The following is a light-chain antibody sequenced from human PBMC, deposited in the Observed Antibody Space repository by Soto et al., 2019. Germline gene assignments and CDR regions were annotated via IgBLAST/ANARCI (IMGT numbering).Light chain of an antibody. Sequence: EIVMTQSPATLSVSPGERATLSRRASQSVSSNLAWYQQKPGQAPRLLIYGASTRATGIPARFSGSGSGTEFTLTLSSLQSEDFAVYYCQQYNNWPLTFGGGTKVEIK. CDR3: QQYNNWPLT. CDR1: QSVSSN. V-gene: IGKV3-15*01. CDR2: GAS. J-gene: IGKJ4*01.